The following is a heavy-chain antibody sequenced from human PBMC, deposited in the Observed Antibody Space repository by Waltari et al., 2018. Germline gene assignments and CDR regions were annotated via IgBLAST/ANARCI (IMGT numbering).Heavy chain of an antibody. D-gene: IGHD3-3*01. CDR3: AKGSHYDYANWGDAFDI. CDR1: GFTFEDYA. Sequence: EVQLVASGGGLIQPGRSLRLSCAASGFTFEDYAMHWVRQDPGKGLEWVLGISWNSGSIGYADSVKGRFTIARDNANNSLYLTMTSRIAEDMALYYCAKGSHYDYANWGDAFDIWGQGTMVTVSS. V-gene: IGHV3-9*03. J-gene: IGHJ3*02. CDR2: ISWNSGSI.